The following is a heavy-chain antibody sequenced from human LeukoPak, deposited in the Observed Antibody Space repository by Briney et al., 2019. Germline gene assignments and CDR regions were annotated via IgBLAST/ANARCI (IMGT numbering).Heavy chain of an antibody. V-gene: IGHV4-38-2*02. Sequence: PSETLSLTCTVSGYSICSGYWWGWIRQSPGMGLEWIGSVHHSGSTYYNPSFKSRVTISVDTSKNQFSLKLSSVTAADTAVYYCARVRPGIAATGTWAAPVWGQGTLVTVSS. D-gene: IGHD6-13*01. CDR3: ARVRPGIAATGTWAAPV. J-gene: IGHJ4*02. CDR1: GYSICSGYW. CDR2: VHHSGST.